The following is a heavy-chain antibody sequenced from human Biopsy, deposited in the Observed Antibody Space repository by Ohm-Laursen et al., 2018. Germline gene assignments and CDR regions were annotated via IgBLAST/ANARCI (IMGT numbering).Heavy chain of an antibody. CDR1: GFTFSSYA. J-gene: IGHJ4*02. V-gene: IGHV3-23*01. Sequence: SLRLSCSASGFTFSSYAMTWVRQAPGKGLEWVSVINTSGVSTHYAVSVKGRFTISSDNSKNTLYLRMNSLRAEDTAVYYCAKPADSYGSEFYFDYWGQGTLVTVSS. CDR3: AKPADSYGSEFYFDY. CDR2: INTSGVST. D-gene: IGHD4-17*01.